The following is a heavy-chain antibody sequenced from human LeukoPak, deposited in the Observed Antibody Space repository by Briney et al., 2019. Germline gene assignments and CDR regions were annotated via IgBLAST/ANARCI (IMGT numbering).Heavy chain of an antibody. D-gene: IGHD6-19*01. CDR3: ASGLIAVAGKFDY. V-gene: IGHV1-69*05. CDR1: GGTFSSYA. J-gene: IGHJ4*02. Sequence: ASVKVSCKASGGTFSSYAISWVRQAPGQGLEWMGRIIPIFGTANYAQKFQGRVTITTDESTSTAYMELSSLRSEDTAVYYCASGLIAVAGKFDYWRQGTLVTVSS. CDR2: IIPIFGTA.